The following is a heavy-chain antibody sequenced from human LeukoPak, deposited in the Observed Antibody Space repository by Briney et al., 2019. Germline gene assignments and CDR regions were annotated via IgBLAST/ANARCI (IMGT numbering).Heavy chain of an antibody. CDR1: GSTFSNYA. Sequence: GGSLRLSCAASGSTFSNYAMNWVRQAPGKGLEWVSGISGSSGTINYAAPVKGRFTISRDNSRNTLYLQMNSLRADDTAVYYCAKRLGDPRAFDYWGQGTLVTVSS. CDR3: AKRLGDPRAFDY. J-gene: IGHJ4*02. CDR2: ISGSSGTI. V-gene: IGHV3-23*01. D-gene: IGHD2-21*02.